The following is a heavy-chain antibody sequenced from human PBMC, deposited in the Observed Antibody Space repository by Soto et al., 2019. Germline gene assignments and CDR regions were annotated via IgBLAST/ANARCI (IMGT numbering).Heavy chain of an antibody. CDR1: GGSISSGGYY. CDR3: ARTPSA. Sequence: QVQLQESGPGLVKPSQTLSLTCTVSGGSISSGGYYWSWIRQHPGKGLEGIGYIYYSGSTYYNPSPXSXXTIAADTSKNQFSLKLSSVTAADTAVYYCARTPSAWGQGTLVTVSS. CDR2: IYYSGST. J-gene: IGHJ5*02. V-gene: IGHV4-31*03.